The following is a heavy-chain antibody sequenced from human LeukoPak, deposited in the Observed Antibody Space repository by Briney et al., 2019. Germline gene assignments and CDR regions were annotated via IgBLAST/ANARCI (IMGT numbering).Heavy chain of an antibody. CDR1: GYSFTNYW. CDR3: ARQSNLDYSNSAGYFDY. V-gene: IGHV5-51*01. J-gene: IGHJ4*02. Sequence: PGESLKISCKGSGYSFTNYWIVWVRQMLGKGLEWMGIIYPGASNTLYNPSLQGQVTVSADKSVTTAYLQWSSLKASDTALYFCARQSNLDYSNSAGYFDYWGQGTLVTVSS. CDR2: IYPGASNT. D-gene: IGHD4-11*01.